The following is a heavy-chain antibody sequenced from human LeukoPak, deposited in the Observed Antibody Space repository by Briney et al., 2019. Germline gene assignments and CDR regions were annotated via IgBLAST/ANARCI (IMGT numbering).Heavy chain of an antibody. J-gene: IGHJ6*03. CDR1: GFTFSSYW. Sequence: GGSLRLSCAASGFTFSSYWMSWVRQAPGKGLEWVANIKQDGSEKYYVDSVKGRFTISRDNAKNSLHLQMNSLRAEDTAVYYCAREPYNWNYSYMDVWGKGTTVTVSS. V-gene: IGHV3-7*01. CDR2: IKQDGSEK. D-gene: IGHD1-20*01. CDR3: AREPYNWNYSYMDV.